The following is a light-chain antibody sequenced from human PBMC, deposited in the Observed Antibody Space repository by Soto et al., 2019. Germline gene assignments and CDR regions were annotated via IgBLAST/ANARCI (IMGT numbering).Light chain of an antibody. Sequence: EIVLTQSPGTLSLSPGERATLSCRASQSVNSRYLAWYQQKAGQAPRLLIYGASSRDTGIPDRFSGSGSGTDFTLTISRLEPEDFAVYYCQQYGSTTLTFGQGTKVEI. CDR2: GAS. CDR1: QSVNSRY. CDR3: QQYGSTTLT. J-gene: IGKJ1*01. V-gene: IGKV3-20*01.